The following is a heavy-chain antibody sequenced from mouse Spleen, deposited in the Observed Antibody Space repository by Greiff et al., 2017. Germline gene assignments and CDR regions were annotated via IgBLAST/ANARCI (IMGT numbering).Heavy chain of an antibody. CDR1: GYTFTSYW. V-gene: IGHV1-55*01. J-gene: IGHJ2*01. CDR2: IYPGSGST. CDR3: ARGDYGSSYVGVDY. D-gene: IGHD1-1*01. Sequence: VKLQQPGAELVKPGASVKMSCKASGYTFTSYWITWVKQRPGQGLEWIGDIYPGSGSTNYNEKFKSKATLTVDTSSSTAYMQLSSLTSEDSAVYYCARGDYGSSYVGVDYWGQGTTLTVSS.